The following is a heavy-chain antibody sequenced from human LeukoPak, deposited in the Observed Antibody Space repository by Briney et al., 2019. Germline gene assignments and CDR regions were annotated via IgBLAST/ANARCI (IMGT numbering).Heavy chain of an antibody. Sequence: PSETLSLTCTVSGGSISSSNSYWGWIRQPPGKGLEFIGSISYSGGSYYNPSLKSRVTISVDTSKNQFSLKLNSVTAADTAVYYCARDLLWFGELFNPFDYWGQGTLVTVSS. CDR2: ISYSGGS. D-gene: IGHD3-10*01. J-gene: IGHJ4*02. CDR1: GGSISSSNSY. CDR3: ARDLLWFGELFNPFDY. V-gene: IGHV4-39*02.